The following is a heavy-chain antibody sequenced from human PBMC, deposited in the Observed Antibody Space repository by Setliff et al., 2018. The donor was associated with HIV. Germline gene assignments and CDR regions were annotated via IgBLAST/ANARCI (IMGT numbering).Heavy chain of an antibody. CDR2: IYTSGST. J-gene: IGHJ3*02. D-gene: IGHD3-10*01. CDR3: ARERTGGTRDAFDI. V-gene: IGHV4-4*08. CDR1: GGSISSYY. Sequence: PSETLSLTCTVSGGSISSYYWSWIRQPPGKGLEWIGYIYTSGSTNYNPPLKSRVTISVDTSKNQFSLKLSSVTAAGTAVYYCARERTGGTRDAFDIWGQGTMVTVSS.